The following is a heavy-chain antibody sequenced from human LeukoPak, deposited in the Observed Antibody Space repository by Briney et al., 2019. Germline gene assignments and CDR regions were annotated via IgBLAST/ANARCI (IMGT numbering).Heavy chain of an antibody. Sequence: GGSLRLSCAASGFTFSSYSMNWVRQAPGKGLEWVSSISSSSSYIYYADSVKGRFTISRDNAKNSLYLQMNSLRAEDTAVYYCAREPNGGPYGMDVWGQGTTVTVSS. J-gene: IGHJ6*02. D-gene: IGHD4-23*01. V-gene: IGHV3-21*01. CDR1: GFTFSSYS. CDR2: ISSSSSYI. CDR3: AREPNGGPYGMDV.